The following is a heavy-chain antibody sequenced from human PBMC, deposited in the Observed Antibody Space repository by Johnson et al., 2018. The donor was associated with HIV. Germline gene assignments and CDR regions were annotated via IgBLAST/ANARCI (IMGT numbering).Heavy chain of an antibody. Sequence: QVQLVESGGGLVKPGGSLRLSCAASGFTFSDYYMSWVRQAPGKGLEWVAVISYDGGNKYYADSVRGRFTISRDNSKNTLYLQINSLRVEDTAVYYCAKCIWGSSLIDVFDIWGQGTMVTVSS. V-gene: IGHV3-30*18. D-gene: IGHD3-16*01. J-gene: IGHJ3*02. CDR3: AKCIWGSSLIDVFDI. CDR2: ISYDGGNK. CDR1: GFTFSDYY.